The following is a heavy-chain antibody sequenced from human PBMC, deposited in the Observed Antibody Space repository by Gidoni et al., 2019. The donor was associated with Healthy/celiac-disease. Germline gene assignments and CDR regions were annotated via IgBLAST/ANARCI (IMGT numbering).Heavy chain of an antibody. J-gene: IGHJ4*02. Sequence: EVQLVQSGAEVNKPVESLKISCKGSGYSSTSYWIGWVLQMPGNGLEWRGLIYPGDSDTRYSPSFQGQVTISADKSISTAYLQWSSLKASDTAMYYCASRRGYSYGPFDYWGQGTLVTVSS. D-gene: IGHD5-18*01. CDR3: ASRRGYSYGPFDY. CDR2: IYPGDSDT. V-gene: IGHV5-51*03. CDR1: GYSSTSYW.